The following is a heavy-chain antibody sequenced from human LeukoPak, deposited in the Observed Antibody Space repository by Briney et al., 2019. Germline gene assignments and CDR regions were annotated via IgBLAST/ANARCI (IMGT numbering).Heavy chain of an antibody. J-gene: IGHJ6*02. CDR1: GYTFTGYF. V-gene: IGHV1-2*02. D-gene: IGHD4-17*01. CDR3: ARECGTTVTIFGMDV. CDR2: INPNSGGT. Sequence: ASVKVSCKASGYTFTGYFMHWVRQAPGQGLEWMGWINPNSGGTSYLQNFQGRVTMTRDTSISTAYMELSSLRSDDTAVYYCARECGTTVTIFGMDVWGQGTTVTVSS.